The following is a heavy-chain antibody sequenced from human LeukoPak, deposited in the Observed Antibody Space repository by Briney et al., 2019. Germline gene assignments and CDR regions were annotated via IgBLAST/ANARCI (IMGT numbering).Heavy chain of an antibody. D-gene: IGHD1-7*01. J-gene: IGHJ4*02. CDR1: GGSINSRNNY. V-gene: IGHV4-39*01. CDR3: ARRNYPYYFDY. Sequence: SETLSLTCTVSGGSINSRNNYWGWIRQPPGKGLEWIAIISDTGTTYYSPSLKSRLTISVDTSKNQFSLTLSSVTAAGTAVYYCARRNYPYYFDYWGQGTLVTVSS. CDR2: ISDTGTT.